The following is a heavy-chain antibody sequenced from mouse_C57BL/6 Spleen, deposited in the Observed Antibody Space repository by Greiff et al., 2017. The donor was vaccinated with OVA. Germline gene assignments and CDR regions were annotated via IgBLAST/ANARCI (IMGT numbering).Heavy chain of an antibody. CDR2: IYPGSGST. J-gene: IGHJ2*01. V-gene: IGHV1-55*01. D-gene: IGHD1-1*01. Sequence: VQLQQPGAELVKPGASVKMSCKASGYTFTSYWITWVKQRPGQGLEWIGDIYPGSGSTNYNEKFKSKATLTVDTSSSTAYMQLSSLTSEDSAVYYCARGGTYYYGSLYWGQGTTLTVSS. CDR1: GYTFTSYW. CDR3: ARGGTYYYGSLY.